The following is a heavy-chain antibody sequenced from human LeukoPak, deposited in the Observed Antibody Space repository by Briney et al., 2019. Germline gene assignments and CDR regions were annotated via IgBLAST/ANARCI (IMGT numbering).Heavy chain of an antibody. Sequence: GGSLRLSRTASGFTFGDYAMSWFRQAPGKGLEWVGFIRSKAYGGTTEYAASVKGRFTISRDDSKSIAYLQMNSLKTEDTAVYYCTSGYCSGGSCYLVYDYWGQGTLVTVSS. CDR3: TSGYCSGGSCYLVYDY. V-gene: IGHV3-49*03. CDR2: IRSKAYGGTT. J-gene: IGHJ4*02. D-gene: IGHD2-15*01. CDR1: GFTFGDYA.